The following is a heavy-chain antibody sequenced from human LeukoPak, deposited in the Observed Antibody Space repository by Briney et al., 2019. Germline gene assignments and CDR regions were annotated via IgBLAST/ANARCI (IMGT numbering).Heavy chain of an antibody. Sequence: GGSLRLSCAASGFTFSSYSMNWVRQAPGKGLEWVAVISYDGSNKYYADSVKGRFTISRDNFKNTLYLQMNSLRAEDTAVYYCAKDLAQWLVRGFLGYWGQGTLVTVSS. D-gene: IGHD6-19*01. CDR3: AKDLAQWLVRGFLGY. CDR1: GFTFSSYS. CDR2: ISYDGSNK. J-gene: IGHJ4*02. V-gene: IGHV3-30*18.